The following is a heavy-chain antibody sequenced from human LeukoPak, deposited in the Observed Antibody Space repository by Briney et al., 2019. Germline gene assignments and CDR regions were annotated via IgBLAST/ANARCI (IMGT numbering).Heavy chain of an antibody. CDR2: IWFDGSNK. CDR1: GFTFRGYG. J-gene: IGHJ5*02. V-gene: IGHV3-33*01. D-gene: IGHD1-26*01. Sequence: QPGRSLRLSCVASGFTFRGYGMHWVRQAPGKGLEWVAVIWFDGSNKHHADSVKGRFTISRDNSKNTLFLQMNSLRVEDTAVYYCARCGTMSDTWSQKPYNWLDPWGQGTLVTVPS. CDR3: ARCGTMSDTWSQKPYNWLDP.